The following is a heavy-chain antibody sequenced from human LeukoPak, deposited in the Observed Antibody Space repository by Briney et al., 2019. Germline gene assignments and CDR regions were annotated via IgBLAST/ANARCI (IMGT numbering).Heavy chain of an antibody. CDR1: GGTFSSYA. CDR2: IIPIFGTA. Sequence: SVKVSCKASGGTFSSYAISWVRQAPGQGLEWMGGIIPIFGTANYAQKFQGRVTITADESTSTAYMELSSLRSEDTAVYYCARDLGPRLSGYTYYFDYWGQGTLVTVSS. V-gene: IGHV1-69*13. CDR3: ARDLGPRLSGYTYYFDY. J-gene: IGHJ4*02. D-gene: IGHD5-12*01.